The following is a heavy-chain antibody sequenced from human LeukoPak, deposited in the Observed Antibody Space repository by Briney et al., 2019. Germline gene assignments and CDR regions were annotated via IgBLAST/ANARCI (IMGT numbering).Heavy chain of an antibody. CDR1: GYTFTDYF. CDR3: VGHSSSSEGWFDP. CDR2: INPNSGGT. V-gene: IGHV1-2*02. J-gene: IGHJ5*02. Sequence: ASAKVSCKASGYTFTDYFIHWVRQAPGQGLEWMGWINPNSGGTNYAQKFQGRVTMTRDTSIRTTYMELSRLRSDDTAVYYCVGHSSSSEGWFDPWGQGTLVTVSS. D-gene: IGHD6-6*01.